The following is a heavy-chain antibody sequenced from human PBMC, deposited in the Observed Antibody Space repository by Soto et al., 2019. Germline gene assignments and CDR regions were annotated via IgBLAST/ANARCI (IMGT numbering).Heavy chain of an antibody. CDR2: VNPNTGKT. J-gene: IGHJ4*02. CDR1: GYSFTNYD. CDR3: AGGGGARWYSDDY. Sequence: QVQLVQSGAEVRKPGASVRVSCKASGYSFTNYDINWVRQATGQGLEWMGWVNPNTGKTGYAQKFWERDNITRDTSINPAYREIRRLTSDATAVYSLAGGGGARWYSDDYWGQGTLVAVSS. V-gene: IGHV1-8*01. D-gene: IGHD6-13*01.